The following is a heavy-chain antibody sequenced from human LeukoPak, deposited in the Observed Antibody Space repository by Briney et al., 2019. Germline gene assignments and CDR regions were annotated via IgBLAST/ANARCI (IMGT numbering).Heavy chain of an antibody. Sequence: SETLSLTCTVSGGSISSSSYYWGWIRQPPGKGLEWIGSIYYSGSTYYNPSLKSRVTISVDTPKNQFSLKLSSVTAADTAVYYCARRWFGELLNEDNWFDPWGQGTLVTVSS. CDR3: ARRWFGELLNEDNWFDP. D-gene: IGHD3-10*01. CDR2: IYYSGST. V-gene: IGHV4-39*01. CDR1: GGSISSSSYY. J-gene: IGHJ5*02.